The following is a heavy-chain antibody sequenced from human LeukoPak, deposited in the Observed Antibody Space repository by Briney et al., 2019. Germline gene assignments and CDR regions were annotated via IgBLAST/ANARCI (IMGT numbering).Heavy chain of an antibody. D-gene: IGHD3-10*01. J-gene: IGHJ4*02. Sequence: ETLSLTCNVSGGSIRGYYWSWVRQAPGKGLEWVANIKQDGSDKYYVDSVKGRFTISRDNAKNSLYLQMNSLRAEDTAVYYCAKEGSYSANDYWGQGTLVTVSS. CDR1: GGSIRGYY. CDR3: AKEGSYSANDY. V-gene: IGHV3-7*01. CDR2: IKQDGSDK.